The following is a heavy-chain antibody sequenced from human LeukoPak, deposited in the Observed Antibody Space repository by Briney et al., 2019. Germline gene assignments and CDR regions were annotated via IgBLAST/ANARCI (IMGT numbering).Heavy chain of an antibody. CDR1: GGSFSGYY. Sequence: SETLSLTCAVYGGSFSGYYWSWIRQPPGKGLEWIGEINHSGSTNYNPSLKSRVTISVDTSKNQFSLKLSSVTAADMAVYYCARPPHAVHRYGSGSPLSYWGQGTLVTVSS. CDR2: INHSGST. CDR3: ARPPHAVHRYGSGSPLSY. D-gene: IGHD3-10*01. J-gene: IGHJ4*02. V-gene: IGHV4-34*01.